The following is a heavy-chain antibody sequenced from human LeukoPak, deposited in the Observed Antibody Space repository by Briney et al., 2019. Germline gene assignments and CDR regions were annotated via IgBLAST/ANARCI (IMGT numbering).Heavy chain of an antibody. CDR1: GFTFRNYW. V-gene: IGHV3-7*01. J-gene: IGHJ4*02. CDR3: ARDYISSWANFDY. D-gene: IGHD6-13*01. CDR2: VKQDGSEK. Sequence: GGSLRLSXAASGFTFRNYWMSWVRQAPGKGLEWVAKVKQDGSEKYYVDSVKGRFAVSRDNAKNSLYLQMNSLRAEDTAVYYCARDYISSWANFDYWGQGTLVTVSS.